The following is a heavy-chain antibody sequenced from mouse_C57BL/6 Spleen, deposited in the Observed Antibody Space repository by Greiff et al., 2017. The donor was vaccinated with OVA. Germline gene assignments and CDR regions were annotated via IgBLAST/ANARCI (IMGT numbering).Heavy chain of an antibody. CDR3: ARDGWLLPSWYCDV. Sequence: EVKLMESGGGLVQPGGSLSLSCAASGFTFTDYYMSWVRQPPGKALEWLGFIRNKANGYTTEYSASVKGRFTISRDNSQSILYLQMNALRAEDSATYYCARDGWLLPSWYCDVWGTGTTVTVSS. V-gene: IGHV7-3*01. CDR2: IRNKANGYTT. CDR1: GFTFTDYY. D-gene: IGHD2-3*01. J-gene: IGHJ1*03.